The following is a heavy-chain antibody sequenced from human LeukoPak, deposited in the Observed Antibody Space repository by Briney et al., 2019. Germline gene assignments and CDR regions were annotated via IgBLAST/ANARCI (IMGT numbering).Heavy chain of an antibody. Sequence: SGPTLVKPTQTLTLTCSFSGFSLSTSGVGVGWIRQPPGKALEWLALIYWDDNKRYSPSLESRLTITKDTSKNQVVLTMTNMDPVDTATYYCARRYCSSTSCLRGQPNYFDYWGQGTLVTVSS. CDR3: ARRYCSSTSCLRGQPNYFDY. J-gene: IGHJ4*02. D-gene: IGHD2-2*01. V-gene: IGHV2-5*02. CDR2: IYWDDNK. CDR1: GFSLSTSGVG.